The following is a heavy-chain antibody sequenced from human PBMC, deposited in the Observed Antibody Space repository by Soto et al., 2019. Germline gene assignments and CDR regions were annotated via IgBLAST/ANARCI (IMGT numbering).Heavy chain of an antibody. Sequence: GGSLRLSCAASGFTFSNAWMSWVRQAPGKGLEWVGRIKSKTDGGTTDYAAPVKGRFTISRDDSKNTLYLQMNSLKTEDTAVYYCTTGTTVLRYFDWLFQGDYWGQGTLVTVSS. CDR3: TTGTTVLRYFDWLFQGDY. V-gene: IGHV3-15*01. CDR1: GFTFSNAW. D-gene: IGHD3-9*01. J-gene: IGHJ4*02. CDR2: IKSKTDGGTT.